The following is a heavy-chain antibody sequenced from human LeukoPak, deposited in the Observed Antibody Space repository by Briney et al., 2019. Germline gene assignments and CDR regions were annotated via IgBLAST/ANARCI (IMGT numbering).Heavy chain of an antibody. CDR3: ARDGILLDYDILTAYGVFDY. Sequence: GSLRLSCAASGFTFSDYYMSWIRQAPGKGLEWVSYISSSGSTIYYADSVKGRFTISRDNSKNTLYLQMNSLRAEDTAVYYCARDGILLDYDILTAYGVFDYWGQGTLVTVSS. D-gene: IGHD3-9*01. CDR2: ISSSGSTI. CDR1: GFTFSDYY. J-gene: IGHJ4*02. V-gene: IGHV3-11*04.